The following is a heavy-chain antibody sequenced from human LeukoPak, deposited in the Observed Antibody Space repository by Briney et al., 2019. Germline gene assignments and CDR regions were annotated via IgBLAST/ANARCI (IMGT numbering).Heavy chain of an antibody. CDR2: IYYSGST. Sequence: PSETLSLTCTVSGGSISSGDYYWRWIRQPPGKGLESIGFIYYSGSTYYNPSLKSRVTISVDTSKNQFSLSLSCVTAEDTAVYYCASERAAKTRFDYWGQGTLVTVSS. CDR1: GGSISSGDYY. J-gene: IGHJ4*02. V-gene: IGHV4-30-4*01. D-gene: IGHD1-1*01. CDR3: ASERAAKTRFDY.